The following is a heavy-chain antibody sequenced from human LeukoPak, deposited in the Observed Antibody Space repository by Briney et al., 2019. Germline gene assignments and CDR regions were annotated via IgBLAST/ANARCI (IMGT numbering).Heavy chain of an antibody. CDR1: GYTFTTYN. D-gene: IGHD6-6*01. CDR2: MNPNSGNT. V-gene: IGHV1-8*03. J-gene: IGHJ6*03. CDR3: ARGAGSSSAYYYYYYYMDV. Sequence: GASVKVSRKASGYTFTTYNINWVRQATGQGLEWMGWMNPNSGNTGYAQKFKGRVSITRNTSISTAYMELSSLRSEDTAVYYCARGAGSSSAYYYYYYYMDVWGKGTTVTVSS.